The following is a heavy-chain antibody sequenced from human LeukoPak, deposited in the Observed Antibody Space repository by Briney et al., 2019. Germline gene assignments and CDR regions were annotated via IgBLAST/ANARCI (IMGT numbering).Heavy chain of an antibody. D-gene: IGHD1-1*01. V-gene: IGHV3-21*01. CDR3: ARDQDWNDRGGLDY. J-gene: IGHJ4*02. Sequence: PGGSLRLSCAASGFTFSTYSMNWVRQAPGKGLEWVSFISTSSSYIYYADSVKGRFTISRDNSKNSLYLQMNSLRAEDTAVYYCARDQDWNDRGGLDYWGQGTLVNVSS. CDR2: ISTSSSYI. CDR1: GFTFSTYS.